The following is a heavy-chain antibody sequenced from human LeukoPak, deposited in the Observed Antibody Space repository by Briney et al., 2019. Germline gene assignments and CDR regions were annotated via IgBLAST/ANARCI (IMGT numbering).Heavy chain of an antibody. CDR1: GYTFTSYD. J-gene: IGHJ6*02. V-gene: IGHV1-8*01. CDR3: ASAYCGGDCYSPGATNYYYYGMDV. CDR2: MNPNSGNT. Sequence: ASVKVSCKASGYTFTSYDINWVRQATGQGLEWMEWMNPNSGNTGYAQKFQGRVTMTRNTSISTAYMELSSLRSEDTAVYYCASAYCGGDCYSPGATNYYYYGMDVWGQGTTVTVSS. D-gene: IGHD2-21*02.